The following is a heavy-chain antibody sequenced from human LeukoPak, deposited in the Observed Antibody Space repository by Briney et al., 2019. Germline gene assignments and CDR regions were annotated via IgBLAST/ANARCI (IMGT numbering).Heavy chain of an antibody. Sequence: SETLSLTCTVSGGSISSYYWSWIRQPPGKGLEWIGYNYYSGSTNYNPSLKSRVTISVDTSKNQFSLKLSSVTAADTAVYYCARLFPAAAAAGTSDYWGQGTLVTVSS. D-gene: IGHD6-13*01. CDR1: GGSISSYY. J-gene: IGHJ4*02. V-gene: IGHV4-59*12. CDR2: NYYSGST. CDR3: ARLFPAAAAAGTSDY.